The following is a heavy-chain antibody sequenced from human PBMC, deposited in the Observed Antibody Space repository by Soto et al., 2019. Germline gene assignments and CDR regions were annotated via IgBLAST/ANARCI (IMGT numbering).Heavy chain of an antibody. D-gene: IGHD3-10*01. J-gene: IGHJ4*02. CDR3: ARQAGEISTYWFDY. Sequence: QVQLQESGPGLVKPSETLSLTCTVSGGSISNYYWSWIRQPPGKRLEWMVYTYYSGSTTYNPSLKTRVTISVDTSNNPFSLSLGSVTAADTAVYYCARQAGEISTYWFDYWGQGNLVTVSS. CDR1: GGSISNYY. V-gene: IGHV4-59*08. CDR2: TYYSGST.